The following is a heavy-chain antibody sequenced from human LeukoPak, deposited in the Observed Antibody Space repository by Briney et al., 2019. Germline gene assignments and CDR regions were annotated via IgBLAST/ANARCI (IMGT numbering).Heavy chain of an antibody. CDR3: AKDPAPNYYYYYGIDV. J-gene: IGHJ6*02. CDR2: ISGSGGGT. Sequence: GGSLRLSCAASGFTFSSYAMSWVRQAPGKGLEWVSGISGSGGGTYYVDSVKGRFTISRDNSKNTLYLQMNSLRAEDTAVYYCAKDPAPNYYYYYGIDVWGQGTTVTVSS. V-gene: IGHV3-23*01. CDR1: GFTFSSYA.